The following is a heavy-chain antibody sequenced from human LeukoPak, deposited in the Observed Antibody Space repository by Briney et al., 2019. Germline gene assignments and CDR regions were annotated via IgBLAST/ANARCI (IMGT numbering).Heavy chain of an antibody. J-gene: IGHJ5*02. CDR2: IRSKANSYAT. V-gene: IGHV3-73*01. CDR1: GFTFSGSA. CDR3: TRLSYCGSGNP. D-gene: IGHD3-10*01. Sequence: GGSRRLSCAASGFTFSGSAMHWVRQASGKGLEWVGRIRSKANSYATAYAASVKGRFTISRDDSKHTAYLQMNSLKAEDTAVYYCTRLSYCGSGNPWGQGTLVTVSS.